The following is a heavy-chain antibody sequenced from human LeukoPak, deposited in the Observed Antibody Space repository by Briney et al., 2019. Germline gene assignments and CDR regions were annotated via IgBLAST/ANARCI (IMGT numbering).Heavy chain of an antibody. CDR1: GGSISGYH. J-gene: IGHJ5*02. CDR2: IYYKGIT. Sequence: SETLSLTCVVSGGSISGYHWSWIRQPPGKGLEWIGYIYYKGITNYNPSLKSRVTISLDTSKSQFSLKLSSVTAADTAVYYCARLVAVTGTVDWFDPWGQGTVVAVSS. CDR3: ARLVAVTGTVDWFDP. D-gene: IGHD2-21*02. V-gene: IGHV4-59*08.